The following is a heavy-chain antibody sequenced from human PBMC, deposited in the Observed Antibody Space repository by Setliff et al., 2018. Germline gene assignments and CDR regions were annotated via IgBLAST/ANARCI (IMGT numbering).Heavy chain of an antibody. CDR1: GFTFSSHS. Sequence: PGGSLRLSCAGSGFTFSSHSMNWVRQAPGKGLEWISYISSTSGTIYYADSVKGRFTISRDNAKNSLYLQMNSLRAEDTALYYCGREGDSGWYGGGIDYWGQGILVTVSS. CDR2: ISSTSGTI. V-gene: IGHV3-48*01. CDR3: GREGDSGWYGGGIDY. J-gene: IGHJ4*02. D-gene: IGHD6-19*01.